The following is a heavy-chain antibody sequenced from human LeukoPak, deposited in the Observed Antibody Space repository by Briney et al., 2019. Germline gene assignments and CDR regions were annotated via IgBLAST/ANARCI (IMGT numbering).Heavy chain of an antibody. CDR1: GYTFSSYG. CDR2: ISADDGHT. V-gene: IGHV1-18*01. D-gene: IGHD6-19*01. Sequence: ASVKVSCKASGYTFSSYGISWVRQAPGQGLEWMAWISADDGHTTYAQNFQARVSMTTDTSTSTAYMELRSLRSDDTAVYYCARSDSSGWYRHFDYWGQGTLVTVSS. CDR3: ARSDSSGWYRHFDY. J-gene: IGHJ4*02.